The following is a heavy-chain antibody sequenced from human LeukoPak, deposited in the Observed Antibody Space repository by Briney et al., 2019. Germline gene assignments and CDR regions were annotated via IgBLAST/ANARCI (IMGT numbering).Heavy chain of an antibody. V-gene: IGHV3-53*01. Sequence: GGSLRLSCAASGFTFSSYAMSWVRQAPGKGLEWVSVIYSGGSTYYADSVKGRFTISRDNSKNTLYLQMNSLRAEDTAVYYCATDGDFWSGRHMDVWGKGTTVTVSS. J-gene: IGHJ6*03. CDR2: IYSGGST. CDR1: GFTFSSYA. D-gene: IGHD3-3*01. CDR3: ATDGDFWSGRHMDV.